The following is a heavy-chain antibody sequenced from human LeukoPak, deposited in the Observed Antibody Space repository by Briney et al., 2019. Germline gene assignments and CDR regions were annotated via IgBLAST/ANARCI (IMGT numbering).Heavy chain of an antibody. D-gene: IGHD6-19*01. Sequence: VASVKVSCKASGYTFNHHGISWVRQAPGQALEWMGWISCYNGDTNYAQKFQGRVTMSTATSTSTAYMELTGLRSDDTAVYYCMRDPTNTSGRYAYFDYWGQGTLVTVSS. J-gene: IGHJ4*02. V-gene: IGHV1-18*01. CDR1: GYTFNHHG. CDR2: ISCYNGDT. CDR3: MRDPTNTSGRYAYFDY.